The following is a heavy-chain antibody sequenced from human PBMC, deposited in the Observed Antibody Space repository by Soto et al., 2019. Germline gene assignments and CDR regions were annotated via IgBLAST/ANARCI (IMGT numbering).Heavy chain of an antibody. V-gene: IGHV4-34*01. CDR1: GGSFSAYY. D-gene: IGHD2-15*01. CDR2: IDHSGST. Sequence: QVQLQRGGAVLLKPSETLSLTAAVSGGSFSAYYWTLIRPPPGRGLEWIGEIDHSGSTNYNPSLEGRVTMSIDTAKNRFSLNVTSVTAADTAVYYCVRGLRYSGMDVWGQGTTVTVS. J-gene: IGHJ6*02. CDR3: VRGLRYSGMDV.